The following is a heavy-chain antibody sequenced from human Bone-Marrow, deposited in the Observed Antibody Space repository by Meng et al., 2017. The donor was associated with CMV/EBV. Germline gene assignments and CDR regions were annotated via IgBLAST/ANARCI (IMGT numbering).Heavy chain of an antibody. CDR1: GFTFSTYA. CDR3: ARDLLGGTKGAFDI. V-gene: IGHV3-64*02. CDR2: ISSSGGST. Sequence: ESLKISCAASGFTFSTYAMHWVRQAPGKGVEYVSSISSSGGSTYYAESVKGRFTISRDNSKNTLYLQMGSRRAEDTAVYYCARDLLGGTKGAFDIWGQGTLVTVSS. J-gene: IGHJ3*02. D-gene: IGHD1-1*01.